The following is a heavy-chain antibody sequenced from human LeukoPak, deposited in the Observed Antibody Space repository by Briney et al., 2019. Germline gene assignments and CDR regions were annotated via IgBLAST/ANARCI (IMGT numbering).Heavy chain of an antibody. CDR2: IDWDDDK. CDR1: GFSLSTSGMR. D-gene: IGHD1-26*01. V-gene: IGHV2-70*04. J-gene: IGHJ4*02. Sequence: ESGPALVKPTQTLTLTCTFSGFSLSTSGMRVSWIRQPPGKALEWLARIDWDDDKFYSTSLKTRLTISNDTSKNQVVLTMTNMDPVDTATYYCARIPPYSGSYDYWGQGTLVTVSS. CDR3: ARIPPYSGSYDY.